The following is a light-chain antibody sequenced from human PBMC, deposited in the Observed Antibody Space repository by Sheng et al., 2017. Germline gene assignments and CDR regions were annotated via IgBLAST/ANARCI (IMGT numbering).Light chain of an antibody. J-gene: IGKJ5*01. Sequence: EVVLTQFPDTLSVSPGETATLSCRASQSVRKYLAWYQQRPGQAPRLVIHSASSKAAGIPHRFSATGSETDFTLTISGVEPEDFAVYYCQQYGASPPITFGQGTRLEIK. CDR3: QQYGASPPIT. V-gene: IGKV3-20*01. CDR2: SAS. CDR1: QSVRKY.